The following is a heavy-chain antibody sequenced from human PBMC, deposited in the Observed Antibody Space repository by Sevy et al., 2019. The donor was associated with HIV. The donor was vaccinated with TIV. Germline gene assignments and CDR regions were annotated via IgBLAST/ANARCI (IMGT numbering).Heavy chain of an antibody. CDR1: GDSIISSRW. Sequence: SETLSLTCTVSGDSIISSRWWSWFRQSPGKGLEWIGDMYHRGTTNYSPSLKNRVIMSVDKSKNQFSLKLTSVTAADTAVYYCAAAAGTDTLGYYFDSWGQGIPVTVSS. J-gene: IGHJ4*02. CDR3: AAAAGTDTLGYYFDS. D-gene: IGHD6-25*01. V-gene: IGHV4-4*02. CDR2: MYHRGTT.